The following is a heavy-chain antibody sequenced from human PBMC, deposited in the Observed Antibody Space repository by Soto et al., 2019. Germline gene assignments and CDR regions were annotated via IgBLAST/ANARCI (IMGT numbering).Heavy chain of an antibody. Sequence: PGGSLRLSCSASGFTFSSYAMHWVRQAPGKGLEYVSAISSNGGSTYYADSVKGRFTISRDNSKNTLYLQMSSLRAEDTAVYYCVKDGRGWFDYYYYYGMDVWGQGTTVTVSS. CDR1: GFTFSSYA. CDR2: ISSNGGST. V-gene: IGHV3-64D*08. D-gene: IGHD3-10*01. J-gene: IGHJ6*02. CDR3: VKDGRGWFDYYYYYGMDV.